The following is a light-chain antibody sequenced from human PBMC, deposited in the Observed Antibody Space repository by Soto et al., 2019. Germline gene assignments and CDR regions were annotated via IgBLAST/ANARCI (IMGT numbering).Light chain of an antibody. CDR2: GAS. CDR3: QQYYNWPPA. Sequence: EIVMTQSPGTLSVSPGERATLSCRASQSFGTKLAWYQQKPGQAPRLLIYGASTRATGIPARFSGSGSGTEFTLTISSLQSEDFAVYYCQQYYNWPPAFGQGTKVEIK. V-gene: IGKV3-15*01. J-gene: IGKJ1*01. CDR1: QSFGTK.